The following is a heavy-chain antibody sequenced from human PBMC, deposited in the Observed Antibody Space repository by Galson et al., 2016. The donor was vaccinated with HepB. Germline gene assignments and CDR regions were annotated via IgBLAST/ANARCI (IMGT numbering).Heavy chain of an antibody. CDR2: TYYRSKWYN. V-gene: IGHV6-1*01. D-gene: IGHD1-26*01. Sequence: CAISGDSVASNSAAWNWIRQSPSRGLEWLGRTYYRSKWYNEYALSVQGRISIESDTSKNQFSLQLNSVTPEDTAVYYCAREPGGQHRYSGNYLGWFEPWAREPWSASPQ. CDR3: AREPGGQHRYSGNYLGWFEP. J-gene: IGHJ5*02. CDR1: GDSVASNSAA.